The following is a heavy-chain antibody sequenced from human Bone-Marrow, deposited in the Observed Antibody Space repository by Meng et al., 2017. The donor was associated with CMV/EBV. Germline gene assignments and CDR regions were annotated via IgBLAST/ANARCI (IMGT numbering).Heavy chain of an antibody. V-gene: IGHV4-4*02. Sequence: GSLRLSCAVSGGSISSSNWWSWVRQPPGKGLEWIGEIYHSGSTNYNPSLKSRVTISVDTSKNQFSLKLSSVTAADTAVYYCASGYYDFWSGYHESWGQGTLVTVSS. CDR1: GGSISSSNW. CDR3: ASGYYDFWSGYHES. D-gene: IGHD3-3*01. CDR2: IYHSGST. J-gene: IGHJ5*02.